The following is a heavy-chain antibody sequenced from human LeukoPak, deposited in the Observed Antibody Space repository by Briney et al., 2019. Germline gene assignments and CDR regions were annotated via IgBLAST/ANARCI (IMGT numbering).Heavy chain of an antibody. CDR1: GYTFTSYA. CDR3: ARGLSGWNRGDWFDP. J-gene: IGHJ5*02. D-gene: IGHD6-19*01. Sequence: ASVKVSCKASGYTFTSYAMHWVRQAPGQRLEWMGWINAGNGNTKYSQKFQGRVTITRDTSASTAYMELSSLRSEDTAVYYCARGLSGWNRGDWFDPWGQGTLVTVSS. CDR2: INAGNGNT. V-gene: IGHV1-3*01.